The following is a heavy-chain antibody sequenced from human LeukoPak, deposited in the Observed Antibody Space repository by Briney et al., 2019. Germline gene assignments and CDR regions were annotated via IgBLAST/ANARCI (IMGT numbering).Heavy chain of an antibody. CDR3: ARDRYSGYGFDY. CDR2: INHSGST. CDR1: GGSFSGYY. J-gene: IGHJ4*02. V-gene: IGHV4-34*01. D-gene: IGHD5-12*01. Sequence: SETLSLTCAVYGGSFSGYYWSWIRQPPGKGLEWIGEINHSGSTNYNPSLKSRVTISVDTSKNQFSLKLSSVTAADTAVYYCARDRYSGYGFDYWGQGTLVTVSS.